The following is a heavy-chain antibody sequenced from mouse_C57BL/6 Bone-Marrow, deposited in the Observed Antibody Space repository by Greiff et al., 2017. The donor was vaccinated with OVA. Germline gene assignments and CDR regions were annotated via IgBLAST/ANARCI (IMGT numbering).Heavy chain of an antibody. CDR1: GYTFTSYW. D-gene: IGHD2-3*01. V-gene: IGHV1-50*01. CDR2: IDPSDSYT. J-gene: IGHJ4*01. Sequence: QVQLQQPGAELVKPGASVKLSCKASGYTFTSYWMQWVKQRPGQGLEWIGEIDPSDSYTNYNQKFKGKATLTVDTSSSTAYMQLSSLTSEDSAVYYCAREGIYDGYYRYAMDYWGQGTSVTVSS. CDR3: AREGIYDGYYRYAMDY.